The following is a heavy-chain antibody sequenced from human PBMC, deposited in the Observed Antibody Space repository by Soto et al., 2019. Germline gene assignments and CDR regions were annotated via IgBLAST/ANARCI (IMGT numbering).Heavy chain of an antibody. D-gene: IGHD3-22*01. CDR2: IIPVFGSA. Sequence: QVQLVQSGAEVKKPGSSVKVSCEASGATLNTFINYGITWVRQAPGQGLEWMGGIIPVFGSAHYAQKFQGRVTISAYESTRTAYMELSSLRSDDTAVYYCTRGAATKIVVVMYDAFEIWGQGTMVTVYS. V-gene: IGHV1-69*12. CDR1: GATLNTFINYG. J-gene: IGHJ3*02. CDR3: TRGAATKIVVVMYDAFEI.